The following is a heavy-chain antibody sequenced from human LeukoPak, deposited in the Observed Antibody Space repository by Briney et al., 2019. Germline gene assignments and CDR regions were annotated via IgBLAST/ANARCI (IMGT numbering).Heavy chain of an antibody. D-gene: IGHD6-19*01. Sequence: PGGSLRLSCAASGFTFSSYAMSWARQAPGKGLEWVSAISGSGGSTYYADSVKGRFTISRDNSKNTLYLQMNSLRAEDTAVYYCARGTSGWPLGYWGQGTLVTVSS. CDR2: ISGSGGST. CDR3: ARGTSGWPLGY. V-gene: IGHV3-23*01. CDR1: GFTFSSYA. J-gene: IGHJ4*02.